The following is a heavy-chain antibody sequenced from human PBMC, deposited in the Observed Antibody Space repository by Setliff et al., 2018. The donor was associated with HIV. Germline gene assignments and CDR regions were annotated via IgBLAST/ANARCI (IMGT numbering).Heavy chain of an antibody. CDR2: IYTSGST. CDR3: ARESGSYPYRVLQH. V-gene: IGHV4-61*02. J-gene: IGHJ1*01. Sequence: SETLSLTCTVSGGSISSGSYYWTWIRRPAGKGLEWIGRIYTSGSTNYNPSLKSRVAISLDTSKNQFSLNLNSVTAADTAVYYCARESGSYPYRVLQHWGQGTLVTVSS. D-gene: IGHD1-26*01. CDR1: GGSISSGSYY.